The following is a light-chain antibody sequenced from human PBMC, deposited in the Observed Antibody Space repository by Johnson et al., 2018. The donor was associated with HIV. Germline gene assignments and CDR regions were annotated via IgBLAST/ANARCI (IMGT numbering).Light chain of an antibody. V-gene: IGLV1-51*02. CDR1: SSNIGNNY. CDR2: KNN. J-gene: IGLJ1*01. CDR3: GTWDTSLSAGGV. Sequence: QSVLTQPPSVSAAPGQKVTISCSGSSSNIGNNYVSWYQQLPGTPPKLLIFKNNERPSDIPDRFSGSKSGTSATLGITGLQTGDEADYYCGTWDTSLSAGGVFGTGTKVTVL.